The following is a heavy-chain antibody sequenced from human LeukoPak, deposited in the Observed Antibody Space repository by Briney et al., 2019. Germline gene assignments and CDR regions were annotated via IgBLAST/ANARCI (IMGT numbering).Heavy chain of an antibody. CDR1: GFTFSSYS. D-gene: IGHD3-10*01. CDR3: ARAEGAYGSGSYYAFDI. CDR2: ISSSSSYI. Sequence: GGSLRLSCAASGFTFSSYSMNWVRQAPGKGLEWVSSISSSSSYIYYADSVKGRFTISRDNAKNSLYLQMNSLRAEDTALYYCARAEGAYGSGSYYAFDIWGQGTMVTVSS. J-gene: IGHJ3*02. V-gene: IGHV3-21*04.